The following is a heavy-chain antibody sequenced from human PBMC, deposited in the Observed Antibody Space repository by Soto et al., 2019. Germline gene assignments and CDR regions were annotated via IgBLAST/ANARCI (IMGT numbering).Heavy chain of an antibody. D-gene: IGHD3-22*01. CDR3: AKDTISAMLVVVISFVY. J-gene: IGHJ4*02. CDR2: ISGSGGST. CDR1: GFTFSSYA. Sequence: GGSLRLSCAASGFTFSSYAMSWVRQAPGKGLEWVSAISGSGGSTYYADSVKGRFTISRDNSKNTLYLQMNSLRAEDTAVYYCAKDTISAMLVVVISFVYWGQGTLVTLSS. V-gene: IGHV3-23*01.